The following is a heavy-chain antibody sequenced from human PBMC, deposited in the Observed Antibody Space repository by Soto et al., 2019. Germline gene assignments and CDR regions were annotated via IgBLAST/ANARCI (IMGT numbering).Heavy chain of an antibody. J-gene: IGHJ4*02. CDR3: VKEVEGFDY. CDR2: IWYDGSNK. V-gene: IGHV3-33*06. CDR1: GFTFSSYG. D-gene: IGHD1-1*01. Sequence: GGSLRLSCAASGFTFSSYGMHWVRQAPGKGLEWVAVIWYDGSNKYYADSVKGRFTISRDNSKNTLYLQMNSLRAEDTAVYYCVKEVEGFDYWGQGTLVTVSS.